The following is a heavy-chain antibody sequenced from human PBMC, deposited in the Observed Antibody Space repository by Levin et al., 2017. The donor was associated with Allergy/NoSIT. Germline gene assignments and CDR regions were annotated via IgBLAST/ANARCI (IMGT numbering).Heavy chain of an antibody. CDR1: GYSFTSYW. CDR3: ARMSPDFGDFGELFPFDY. Sequence: GESLKISCKGSGYSFTSYWISWVRQMPGKGLEWMGRIDPSDSYTNYSPSFQGHVTISADKSISTAYLQWSSLKASDTAMYYCARMSPDFGDFGELFPFDYWGQGTLVTVSS. J-gene: IGHJ4*02. CDR2: IDPSDSYT. V-gene: IGHV5-10-1*01. D-gene: IGHD3-10*01.